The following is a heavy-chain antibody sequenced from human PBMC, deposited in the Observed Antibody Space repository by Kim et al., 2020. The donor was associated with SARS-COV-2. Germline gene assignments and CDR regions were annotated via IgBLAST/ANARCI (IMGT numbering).Heavy chain of an antibody. D-gene: IGHD1-7*01. Sequence: FQGRVTITADKSTSTAYMELSSLRSEDTAVYYCAREPPDRVTGTSGYFQHWGQGTLVTVSS. J-gene: IGHJ1*01. CDR3: AREPPDRVTGTSGYFQH. V-gene: IGHV1-69*04.